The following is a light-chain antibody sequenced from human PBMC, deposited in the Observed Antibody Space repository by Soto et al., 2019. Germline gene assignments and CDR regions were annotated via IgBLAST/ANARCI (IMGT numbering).Light chain of an antibody. CDR3: QQYSSHSGT. CDR2: EAT. Sequence: DIQMTQSPSTLSASVGDRDIITCRASQSIDTWLAWYQHKAGRAPEVLISEATSLERGVPSRFSGSGSGTEFSLSISSLQPDDFATYYCQQYSSHSGTFGQGTKLEVK. CDR1: QSIDTW. V-gene: IGKV1-5*01. J-gene: IGKJ2*01.